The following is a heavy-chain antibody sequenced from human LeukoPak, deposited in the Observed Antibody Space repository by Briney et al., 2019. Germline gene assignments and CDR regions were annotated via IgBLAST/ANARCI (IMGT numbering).Heavy chain of an antibody. CDR1: GYTFTGYY. Sequence: ASVKVSCKASGYTFTGYYMHWVRQAPGQGLEWMGWINPNSGVTNYAQKFRGRVTMTRETSISTAYMELSRLRSDDTAVYYCARRTTIFGVDLYYYYYYMDVWGKGTTVTVSS. CDR2: INPNSGVT. V-gene: IGHV1-2*02. CDR3: ARRTTIFGVDLYYYYYYMDV. D-gene: IGHD3-3*01. J-gene: IGHJ6*03.